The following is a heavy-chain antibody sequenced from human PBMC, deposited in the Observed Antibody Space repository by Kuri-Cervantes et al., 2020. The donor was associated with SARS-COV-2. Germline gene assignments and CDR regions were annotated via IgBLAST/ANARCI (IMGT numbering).Heavy chain of an antibody. D-gene: IGHD2-15*01. CDR2: IFYSGSS. Sequence: GSLRLSCTVSGGSISSSRHYWGWIRQPPGKGLEWIVNIFYSGSSFYNPSLRSRVTTSVDTSKNQFSLRLKSVTAADTAVYYCARDRYCGGGSCFDWYFDLWGRGTLITVSS. CDR3: ARDRYCGGGSCFDWYFDL. V-gene: IGHV4-39*07. CDR1: GGSISSSRHY. J-gene: IGHJ2*01.